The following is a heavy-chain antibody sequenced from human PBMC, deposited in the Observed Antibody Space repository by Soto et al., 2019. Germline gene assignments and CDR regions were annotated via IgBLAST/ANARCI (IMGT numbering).Heavy chain of an antibody. CDR3: ARNWNGVDY. CDR1: GFTFSSYG. J-gene: IGHJ4*02. V-gene: IGHV3-74*01. Sequence: EVQLVESGGGLVQPGGSLRLSCEASGFTFSSYGLHWVRQAPGKGPVWVSRIKTDGSHTDYADYVEGRFTVSRDNAKNTLFLQMNSLRAEDTAVYYCARNWNGVDYWGQGTLVTVSS. D-gene: IGHD1-1*01. CDR2: IKTDGSHT.